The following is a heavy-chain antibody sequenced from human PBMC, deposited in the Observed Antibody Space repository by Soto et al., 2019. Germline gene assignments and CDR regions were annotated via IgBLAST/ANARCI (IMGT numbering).Heavy chain of an antibody. J-gene: IGHJ2*01. V-gene: IGHV2-5*02. D-gene: IGHD3-9*01. CDR1: GFSLSTSGVG. Sequence: QITLKESGPTLVKPTQTLTLTCTFSGFSLSTSGVGVGWIRQPPGKALEWLALIYWDDDKRYSPSLKSRLTITKDTSQNQVVLTMTNMDPVDTATYYCAHSKGYYDILTGYDDWYFDLWGRGTLVTVSS. CDR2: IYWDDDK. CDR3: AHSKGYYDILTGYDDWYFDL.